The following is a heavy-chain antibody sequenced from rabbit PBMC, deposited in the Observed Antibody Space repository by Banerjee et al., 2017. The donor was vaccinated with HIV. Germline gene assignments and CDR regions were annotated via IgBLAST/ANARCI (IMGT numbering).Heavy chain of an antibody. D-gene: IGHD7-1*01. V-gene: IGHV1S40*01. CDR2: IASGGSGST. CDR1: GFSFSSNYW. Sequence: QSLEESGGDLVKPGASLTLTCTASGFSFSSNYWMCWVRQAPGKGLEWVACIASGGSGSTYYASWAKGRFTISKTSSTTVTLQMTSLTAADTATYFCARGVPGYKLWGP. CDR3: ARGVPGYKL. J-gene: IGHJ4*01.